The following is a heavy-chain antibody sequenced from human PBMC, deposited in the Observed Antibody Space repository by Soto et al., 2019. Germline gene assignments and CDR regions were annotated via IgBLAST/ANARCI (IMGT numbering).Heavy chain of an antibody. D-gene: IGHD2-15*01. CDR2: INAGNGNT. V-gene: IGHV1-3*01. J-gene: IGHJ4*02. Sequence: ASVKVSCKASGYTFTSYAMHWVRQAPGQRLEWMGWINAGNGNTKYSQKFQGRVTITRDTSASTAYMELSSLRSEDTAVYYCARAPSSASDIVVVVAAPDYWGQGTLVTVSS. CDR3: ARAPSSASDIVVVVAAPDY. CDR1: GYTFTSYA.